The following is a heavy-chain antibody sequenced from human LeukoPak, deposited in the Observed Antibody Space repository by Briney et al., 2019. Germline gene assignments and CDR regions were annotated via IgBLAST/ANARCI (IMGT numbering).Heavy chain of an antibody. V-gene: IGHV3-7*01. J-gene: IGHJ4*02. D-gene: IGHD3-10*01. CDR1: GFTFSDFW. CDR3: TKGRSNHY. Sequence: GGTLRLSCAASGFTFSDFWMGWVRQAPGKGLEWVANINQDGSENYYVDSVKGRFTISRDNAKNSLYLQMNSLRAEDTAVYYCTKGRSNHYWGQGTLVTVST. CDR2: INQDGSEN.